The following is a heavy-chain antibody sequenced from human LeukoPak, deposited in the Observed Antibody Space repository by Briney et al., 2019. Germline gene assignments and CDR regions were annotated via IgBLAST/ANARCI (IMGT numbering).Heavy chain of an antibody. CDR3: ARLTETYSSGYSLDY. D-gene: IGHD6-19*01. CDR2: IIPIFGTA. V-gene: IGHV1-69*06. CDR1: GGTFSSYA. Sequence: ASVKVSCKASGGTFSSYAISWVRQAPGQGLEWMGGIIPIFGTANYAQKFQGRVTITADKSTSTAYMELSSLKSEDTAVYYCARLTETYSSGYSLDYWGQGTLVTVSS. J-gene: IGHJ4*02.